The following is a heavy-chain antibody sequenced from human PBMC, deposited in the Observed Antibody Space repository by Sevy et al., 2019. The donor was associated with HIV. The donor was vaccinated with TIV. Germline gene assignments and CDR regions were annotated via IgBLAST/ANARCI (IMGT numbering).Heavy chain of an antibody. V-gene: IGHV3-30*02. D-gene: IGHD3-3*01. CDR2: IRYDGSNK. J-gene: IGHJ6*02. CDR3: AKGHDFWSGLIGYYYYGMDV. Sequence: GGSLRLSCAASGFTFSSYGMHWVRQAPGKGLEWVAFIRYDGSNKYYADSVKGRFTISRDNSKNTLYLQMNSLRAEDTAVYYCAKGHDFWSGLIGYYYYGMDVWGQGTTVTVSS. CDR1: GFTFSSYG.